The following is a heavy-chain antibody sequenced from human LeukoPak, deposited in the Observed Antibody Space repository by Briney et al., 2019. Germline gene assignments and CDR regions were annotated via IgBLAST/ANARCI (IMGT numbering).Heavy chain of an antibody. D-gene: IGHD2-15*01. CDR1: GFALSSNY. CDR2: IYSGGST. CDR3: AREPGYCSGGSCYSFLY. Sequence: GGSLRLSCAASGFALSSNYMSWVRQAPGKGLEWVSVIYSGGSTYYADSVKGRFTISRDNSKNTLYLQMNSLRAEDTAVYYCAREPGYCSGGSCYSFLYWGQGTLVTVSS. V-gene: IGHV3-66*01. J-gene: IGHJ4*02.